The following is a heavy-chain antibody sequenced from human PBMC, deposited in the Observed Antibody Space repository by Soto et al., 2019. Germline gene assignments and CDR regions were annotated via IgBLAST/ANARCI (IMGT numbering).Heavy chain of an antibody. CDR1: GTTFPLAF. Sequence: GGPRTLPVASCGTTFPLAFIGLVLRAPGEGLAWVSRIRRGGTRDYAEPVKGRFNVSRDDSINTLYLQMESLTAEDTAVYYCVGTHRGSPARTFLDFWGQGILVTVSS. CDR3: VGTHRGSPARTFLDF. CDR2: IRRGGTR. D-gene: IGHD1-26*01. J-gene: IGHJ4*02. V-gene: IGHV3-15*01.